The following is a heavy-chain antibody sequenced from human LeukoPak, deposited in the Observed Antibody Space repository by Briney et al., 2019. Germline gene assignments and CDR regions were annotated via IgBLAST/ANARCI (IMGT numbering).Heavy chain of an antibody. J-gene: IGHJ6*02. V-gene: IGHV4-34*01. CDR2: INHSGST. CDR3: ATPGGFGYHDGMDV. Sequence: SETLSLTCAVYGGSFSGYYWSWIRQPPGKGLEWIGEINHSGSTNYNPSLKSRVTISVDTSMNQFSLKLSSVTAADTAVYYCATPGGFGYHDGMDVWGQGTTVTVSS. D-gene: IGHD1-26*01. CDR1: GGSFSGYY.